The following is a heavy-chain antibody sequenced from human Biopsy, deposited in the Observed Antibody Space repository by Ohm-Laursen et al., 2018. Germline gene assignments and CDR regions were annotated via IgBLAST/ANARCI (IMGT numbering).Heavy chain of an antibody. D-gene: IGHD6-6*01. V-gene: IGHV1-8*01. J-gene: IGHJ5*02. CDR2: MIPSSGKT. CDR3: ARGYSRRVSIFEASIYWFDT. CDR1: GYSFSTYD. Sequence: SVKVSCKASGYSFSTYDVNWVRRARGQGLEWMGWMIPSSGKTGYAQRFQGRVTLTMNTSISTAYMDLSGLRSEDTAVYFCARGYSRRVSIFEASIYWFDTWGQGTLVTVSS.